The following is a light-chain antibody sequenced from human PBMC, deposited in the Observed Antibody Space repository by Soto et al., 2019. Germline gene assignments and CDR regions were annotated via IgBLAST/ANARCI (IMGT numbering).Light chain of an antibody. CDR3: MQGIHWPIT. Sequence: DIVMTQSPLSLPVTPGEPASISCRSSQSLLHSNGYNYLDWYLQKPGQSPQLLIYLGSNRVSGVPDRFSGSGSGTDFTLKISRVEAEDVGVYYCMQGIHWPITFGQGTRL. CDR2: LGS. J-gene: IGKJ5*01. V-gene: IGKV2-28*01. CDR1: QSLLHSNGYNY.